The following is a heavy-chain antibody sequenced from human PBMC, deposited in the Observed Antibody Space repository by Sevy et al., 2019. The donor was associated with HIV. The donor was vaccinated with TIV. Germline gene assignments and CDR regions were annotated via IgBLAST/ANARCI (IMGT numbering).Heavy chain of an antibody. Sequence: GGSLRLSCAASGFTFSSYAMSWVRQAPGKGLEWVSAISGSGGSTYYADSVKGRFTISRDNSKNTLYLQMNSLRAEDTAVYYCAKTPSDIVATIGGDYYYYYYGIDVWGQGTTVTVSS. V-gene: IGHV3-23*01. CDR1: GFTFSSYA. J-gene: IGHJ6*02. CDR3: AKTPSDIVATIGGDYYYYYYGIDV. D-gene: IGHD5-12*01. CDR2: ISGSGGST.